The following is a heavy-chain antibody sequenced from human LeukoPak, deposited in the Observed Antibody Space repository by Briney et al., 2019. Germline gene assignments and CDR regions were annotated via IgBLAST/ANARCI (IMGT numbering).Heavy chain of an antibody. D-gene: IGHD2-15*01. J-gene: IGHJ4*02. CDR2: IYHSGSP. CDR3: ARWRDMVGEAQYYFDY. V-gene: IGHV4-30-2*01. CDR1: GGSISSGGYY. Sequence: PSETLSLTCTVSGGSISSGGYYWNWIRQPPGKGLEWIGYIYHSGSPYYNPSLKSRVTISVDRSKNQFSLKLSSLTAADTAVYYCARWRDMVGEAQYYFDYWGQGTPVTVFS.